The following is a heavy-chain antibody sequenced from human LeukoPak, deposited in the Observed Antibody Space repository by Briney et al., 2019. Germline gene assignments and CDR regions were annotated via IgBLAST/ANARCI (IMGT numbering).Heavy chain of an antibody. J-gene: IGHJ4*02. CDR1: GYTFTSYG. Sequence: VSVKVSCKASGYTFTSYGISWVRQTPGQGLEWMGWISAYNGNTNYAQKLQGRVTMTTDTSTSTAYMELRSLRSDDTAVYYCARDGSKIAVAGSIDYWGQGTLVTVSS. CDR3: ARDGSKIAVAGSIDY. D-gene: IGHD6-19*01. CDR2: ISAYNGNT. V-gene: IGHV1-18*04.